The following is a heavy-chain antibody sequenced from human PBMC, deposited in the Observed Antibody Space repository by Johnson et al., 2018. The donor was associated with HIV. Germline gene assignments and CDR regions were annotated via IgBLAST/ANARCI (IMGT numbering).Heavy chain of an antibody. J-gene: IGHJ3*02. V-gene: IGHV3-7*01. D-gene: IGHD5-18*01. CDR3: PRETNSAMAGDAFDI. CDR1: GFTFSTYW. CDR2: MKQDGSST. Sequence: VQLVESGGGLVQPGGSLRLSCKASGFTFSTYWMTWVRQAPGKGLEWVANMKQDGSSTTYADSVKGRFPISRDNAKNTLYLQMNSLRAEDTAVYYCPRETNSAMAGDAFDIWGQGTMVTVSS.